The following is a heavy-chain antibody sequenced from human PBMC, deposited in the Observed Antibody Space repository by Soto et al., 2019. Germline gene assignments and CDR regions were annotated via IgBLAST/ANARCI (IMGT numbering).Heavy chain of an antibody. D-gene: IGHD6-19*01. J-gene: IGHJ4*02. CDR1: GYTFTIYD. Sequence: GASVKVSCKASGYTFTIYDINWVRQATGQRLEWMGWMNPNSGNTDYAQKFQGRVTMTRNTSTSTAYMELSSLRSEDTAVYYCARAVAVAADFDYWGQGTLVTVSS. V-gene: IGHV1-8*01. CDR2: MNPNSGNT. CDR3: ARAVAVAADFDY.